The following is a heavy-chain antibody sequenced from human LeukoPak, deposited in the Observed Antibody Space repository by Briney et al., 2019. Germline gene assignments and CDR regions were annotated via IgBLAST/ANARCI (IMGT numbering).Heavy chain of an antibody. V-gene: IGHV4-59*01. J-gene: IGHJ5*02. CDR2: IYYSGTT. CDR1: GGSISNYY. Sequence: SETLSLTCTVSGGSISNYYWNWIRQPPGKGLEWIGYIYYSGTTNYNPSLKSRVSMSVDTSKNQFSLKLSSVTAADTAVYYCARDRLQLQSWGQGTLVTVSS. D-gene: IGHD1-1*01. CDR3: ARDRLQLQS.